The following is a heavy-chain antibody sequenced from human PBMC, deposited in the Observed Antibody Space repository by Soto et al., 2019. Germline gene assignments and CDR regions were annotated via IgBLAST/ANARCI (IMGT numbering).Heavy chain of an antibody. V-gene: IGHV3-23*01. CDR3: AKDSNKYSSSLRGRYFDY. D-gene: IGHD4-4*01. CDR1: GFTFSSYA. Sequence: GGSLRLSCSASGFTFSSYAMSWGRQAPGRGLEWVSAISGGGSNTFYADSVKGRFTISRDNSKNTLLLQMNSLGAEDTAVYYCAKDSNKYSSSLRGRYFDYWGQGIGVTGSS. J-gene: IGHJ4*02. CDR2: ISGGGSNT.